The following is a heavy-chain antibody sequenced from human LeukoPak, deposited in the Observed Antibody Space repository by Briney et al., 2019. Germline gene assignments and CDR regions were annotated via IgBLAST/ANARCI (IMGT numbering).Heavy chain of an antibody. CDR3: ARYPIAVAGTDFNWFDP. V-gene: IGHV3-23*01. CDR1: GFTFSSYA. CDR2: ISGSGGST. Sequence: GGSLRLSCAASGFTFSSYAMSWVRQAPGKGLEWVSAISGSGGSTYYADSVKGRFTISRDNSRNSLYLQMNSLRAEDTAVYYCARYPIAVAGTDFNWFDPWGQGTLVTVSS. D-gene: IGHD6-19*01. J-gene: IGHJ5*02.